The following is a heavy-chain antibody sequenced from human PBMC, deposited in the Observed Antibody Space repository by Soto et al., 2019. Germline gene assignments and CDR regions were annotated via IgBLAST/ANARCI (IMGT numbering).Heavy chain of an antibody. Sequence: GASVKVSCEACGGTFSSDSFSWARQAPGQGLEWMGGIIPMFDTPIYAQKFQDRVTITADESTSTAYMQLSSLRSGDTAVYYCARSGGLDRDFNYWGQGSLVTVSS. V-gene: IGHV1-69*13. CDR2: IIPMFDTP. CDR1: GGTFSSDS. D-gene: IGHD2-15*01. J-gene: IGHJ4*02. CDR3: ARSGGLDRDFNY.